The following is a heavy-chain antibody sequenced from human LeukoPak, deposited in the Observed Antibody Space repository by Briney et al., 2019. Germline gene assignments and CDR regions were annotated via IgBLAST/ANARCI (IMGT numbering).Heavy chain of an antibody. V-gene: IGHV1-18*01. D-gene: IGHD3-10*01. Sequence: ASVKVSCKASGGTFTSYAISWVRQAPGQGLEWMGWISAYNGNTNYAQKLQGRVTMTTDTSTSTAYMELRSLRSDDTAVYYCARDSLYYYGSGSYPDYWGQGTLVTVSS. CDR1: GGTFTSYA. CDR2: ISAYNGNT. CDR3: ARDSLYYYGSGSYPDY. J-gene: IGHJ4*02.